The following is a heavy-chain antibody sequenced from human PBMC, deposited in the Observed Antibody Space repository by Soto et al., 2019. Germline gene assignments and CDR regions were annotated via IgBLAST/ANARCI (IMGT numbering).Heavy chain of an antibody. Sequence: GGSLRLSCAASGFTFSSYGMHWVRQAPGKGLEWVAVIWYDGSNKYYADSVKGRFTISRDNSKNTLYLQMNSLRAEDTAVYYCASSGWYHGDYYYYMDVWGKGTTVTVSS. CDR1: GFTFSSYG. V-gene: IGHV3-33*01. CDR3: ASSGWYHGDYYYYMDV. CDR2: IWYDGSNK. J-gene: IGHJ6*03. D-gene: IGHD6-19*01.